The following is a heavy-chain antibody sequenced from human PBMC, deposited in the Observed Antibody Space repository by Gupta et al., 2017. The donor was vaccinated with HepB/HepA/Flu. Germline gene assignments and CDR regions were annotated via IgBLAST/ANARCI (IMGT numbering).Heavy chain of an antibody. CDR2: ISGDGTST. CDR3: VRGRYSYDVSGTVDF. Sequence: DVQLLESGGGVLQPGGSRRLSCVASGFTFDEFALHWVRQRPGKGLEWVSVISGDGTSTYFADSVKGRFTISRDNTENSLFLQMNSLTIEDTAFYYCVRGRYSYDVSGTVDFWGQGTLLTVSS. V-gene: IGHV3-43*02. D-gene: IGHD3-22*01. J-gene: IGHJ4*02. CDR1: GFTFDEFA.